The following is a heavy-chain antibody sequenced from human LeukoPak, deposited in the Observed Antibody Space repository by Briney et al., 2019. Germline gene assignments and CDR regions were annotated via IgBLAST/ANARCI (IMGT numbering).Heavy chain of an antibody. V-gene: IGHV3-53*01. CDR1: GFTVSSNY. CDR3: ARDAPHYYDSSGYQDY. CDR2: ICSGGST. D-gene: IGHD3-22*01. J-gene: IGHJ4*02. Sequence: PGGSLRLSCAASGFTVSSNYMSWVRQAPGKGLEWVSVICSGGSTYYADSVKGRFTISRDNSKNTLYLQMNSLRAEDTAVYYCARDAPHYYDSSGYQDYWGQGTLVTVSS.